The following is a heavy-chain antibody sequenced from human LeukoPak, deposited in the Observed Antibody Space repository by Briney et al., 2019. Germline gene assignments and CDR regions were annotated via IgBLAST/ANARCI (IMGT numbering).Heavy chain of an antibody. CDR1: GGSFSGYY. CDR3: ARGAILYYGSGSTAPYYYYYGMDV. CDR2: INHSGST. Sequence: SETLSLTCAVYGGSFSGYYWSWIRQPPGKGLEWIGEINHSGSTNYNPSLKSRVTISVDTSKNQFSLKLSSVTAADAAVYYCARGAILYYGSGSTAPYYYYYGMDVWGKGATVTVSS. V-gene: IGHV4-34*01. J-gene: IGHJ6*04. D-gene: IGHD3-10*01.